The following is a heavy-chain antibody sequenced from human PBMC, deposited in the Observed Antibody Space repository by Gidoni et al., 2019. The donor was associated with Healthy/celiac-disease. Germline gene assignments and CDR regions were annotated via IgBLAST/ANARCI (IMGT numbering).Heavy chain of an antibody. CDR1: GFTFSSSP. Sequence: EVQLLESGGGLVQPGGSLRLSCAASGFTFSSSPMSWVRQAPGKGLEWVSAISGSGGSTYYADSVKGRFTISRDNSKNTLYLQMNSLRAEDTAVYYCAKVGSGWFYFDYWGQGTLVTVSS. J-gene: IGHJ4*02. D-gene: IGHD6-19*01. CDR2: ISGSGGST. V-gene: IGHV3-23*01. CDR3: AKVGSGWFYFDY.